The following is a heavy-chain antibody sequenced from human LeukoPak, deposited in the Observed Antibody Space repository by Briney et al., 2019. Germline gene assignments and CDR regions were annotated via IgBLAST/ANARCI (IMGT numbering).Heavy chain of an antibody. Sequence: TGGSLRLSCAASGFGFNNYAMHWVRQAPCKGLGWVAVISFDGKDKYYADSVKGRFTISRDNSKNTLYLQMNSLRAEDTAVYYCAKAHCSGGSCPIYWGQGTLVTVSS. CDR1: GFGFNNYA. V-gene: IGHV3-30*04. D-gene: IGHD2-15*01. J-gene: IGHJ4*02. CDR2: ISFDGKDK. CDR3: AKAHCSGGSCPIY.